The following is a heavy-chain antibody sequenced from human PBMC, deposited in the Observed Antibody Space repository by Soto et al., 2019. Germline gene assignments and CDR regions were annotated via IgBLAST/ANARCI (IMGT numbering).Heavy chain of an antibody. D-gene: IGHD3-10*01. CDR1: GYTFTSYA. CDR2: INAGNGNT. J-gene: IGHJ5*02. CDR3: ARLVESWLYGSGSYSWFDP. V-gene: IGHV1-3*01. Sequence: ASVKVSCKASGYTFTSYAMHWVRQAPGQRLEWMGWINAGNGNTKYSQKFQGRVTITRDTSASTAYMELSSLRSEDTAVYYCARLVESWLYGSGSYSWFDPWGQGTLVTVS.